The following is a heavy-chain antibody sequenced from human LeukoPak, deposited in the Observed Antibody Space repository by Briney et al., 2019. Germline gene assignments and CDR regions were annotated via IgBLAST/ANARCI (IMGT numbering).Heavy chain of an antibody. D-gene: IGHD7-27*01. CDR1: GFSFSGYS. Sequence: GGSLRLSCAASGFSFSGYSMNWVRRAPGRGLEWISYISSGSRTIFYADSVKGRFTISRDNAKNSLYLLMNSLRGDDTAVYYCARESITGDRDFDYWGQGTLITVSS. CDR3: ARESITGDRDFDY. J-gene: IGHJ4*02. CDR2: ISSGSRTI. V-gene: IGHV3-48*01.